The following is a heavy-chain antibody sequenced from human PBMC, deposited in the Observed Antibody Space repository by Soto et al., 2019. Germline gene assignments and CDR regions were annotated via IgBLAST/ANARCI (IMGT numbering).Heavy chain of an antibody. V-gene: IGHV3-15*07. J-gene: IGHJ6*02. CDR3: TTEDSSSWSLGHYSGMDV. Sequence: EVQLVESGGGLVKPGGSLRLSCAASGFTFSNAWMNWVRQAPGKGLEWVGRIKSKTDGGTTDYAAPVKGRFTISRDDSKNTLYLQMNSLKTEDTAVYYCTTEDSSSWSLGHYSGMDVWGQGTTVTVSS. CDR1: GFTFSNAW. CDR2: IKSKTDGGTT. D-gene: IGHD6-13*01.